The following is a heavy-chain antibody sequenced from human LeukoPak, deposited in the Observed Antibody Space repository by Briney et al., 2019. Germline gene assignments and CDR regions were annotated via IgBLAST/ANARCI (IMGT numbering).Heavy chain of an antibody. D-gene: IGHD6-6*01. CDR1: GFTFTDYF. J-gene: IGHJ1*01. V-gene: IGHV3-11*01. CDR3: ARSSDSSSLQYFQH. Sequence: GGSLRLSCAASGFTFTDYFMNWIRQAPGKGLEWVSSISISGSTIYYADSVKGRFTISRDNAKNSLYLQMNSLRAEDTAVYYCARSSDSSSLQYFQHWGQGTLVTVSS. CDR2: ISISGSTI.